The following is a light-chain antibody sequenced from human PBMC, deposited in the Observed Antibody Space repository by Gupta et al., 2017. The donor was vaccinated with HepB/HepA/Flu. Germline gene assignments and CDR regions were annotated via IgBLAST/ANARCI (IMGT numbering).Light chain of an antibody. Sequence: DIVMTQSPDSLAVSLGERATINCKSSQSVFYGPQNKNYLSWYQQKPGQPPKLLIHWASTRESGVPDRFSGSGSGTDFTLTIRSLQAEDVAVYYCQQEDSTPRTFGQGTKVEIK. V-gene: IGKV4-1*01. CDR3: QQEDSTPRT. CDR2: WAS. CDR1: QSVFYGPQNKNY. J-gene: IGKJ2*01.